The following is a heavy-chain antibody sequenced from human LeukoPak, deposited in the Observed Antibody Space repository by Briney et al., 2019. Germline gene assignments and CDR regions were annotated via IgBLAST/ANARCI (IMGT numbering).Heavy chain of an antibody. V-gene: IGHV3-48*03. CDR2: ISSSGSTI. CDR1: GFTFSSYE. Sequence: GGSLRLSCAASGFTFSSYEMNWVRQAPGKGLEWVSYISSSGSTIYYADSVKGRFTISRDNAKNSPYLQMNSLRAEDTAVYYCAKGVMGERWFGELFTFDIWGQGTMVTVSS. D-gene: IGHD3-10*01. CDR3: AKGVMGERWFGELFTFDI. J-gene: IGHJ3*02.